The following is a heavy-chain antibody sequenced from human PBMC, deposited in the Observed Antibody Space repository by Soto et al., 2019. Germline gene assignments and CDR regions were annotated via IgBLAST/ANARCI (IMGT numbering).Heavy chain of an antibody. J-gene: IGHJ4*02. CDR1: GYTFTSYF. D-gene: IGHD2-15*01. V-gene: IGHV1-46*01. Sequence: GASVKVSCKASGYTFTSYFMHWVRHSPGQGLEWMGIINPSGGSTSYAQKFQGRVTMTRDTSTSTVYMELSSLRSEDTAVYYCARQYCSGGSCYTLDYWGQGTLVTVSS. CDR3: ARQYCSGGSCYTLDY. CDR2: INPSGGST.